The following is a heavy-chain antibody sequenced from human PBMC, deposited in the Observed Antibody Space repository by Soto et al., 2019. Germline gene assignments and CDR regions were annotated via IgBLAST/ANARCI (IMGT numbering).Heavy chain of an antibody. CDR3: ARDKLAVAGTVVVDY. J-gene: IGHJ4*02. CDR2: INAGNGNT. Sequence: ASVKVSCKASGYTFTSYAMHWVRQAPGQRLEWMGWINAGNGNTKYSQKFQGRVTITRDTSASTAYMELSSLRSEDTAVYYCARDKLAVAGTVVVDYWGQGTLVTVSS. CDR1: GYTFTSYA. D-gene: IGHD6-19*01. V-gene: IGHV1-3*01.